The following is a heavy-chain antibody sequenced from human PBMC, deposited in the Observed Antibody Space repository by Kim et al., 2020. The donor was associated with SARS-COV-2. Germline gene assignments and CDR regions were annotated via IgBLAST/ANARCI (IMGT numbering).Heavy chain of an antibody. CDR3: ARRSSAYRSHRRIAF. V-gene: IGHV3-23*01. Sequence: GGSLRLSCTASGFTASSYAMSWVRQAPGKGLEWLSAISSSGFESFYAESVEGRFTISRDDSKNTLYLQLNRLTAEDTAVYYCARRSSAYRSHRRIAF. CDR1: GFTASSYA. D-gene: IGHD6-13*01. CDR2: ISSSGFES. J-gene: IGHJ3*01.